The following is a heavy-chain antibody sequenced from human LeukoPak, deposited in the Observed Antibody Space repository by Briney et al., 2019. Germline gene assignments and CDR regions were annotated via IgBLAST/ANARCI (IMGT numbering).Heavy chain of an antibody. CDR1: GGSISSSGYY. Sequence: PSETLSLTCTVSGGSISSSGYYWGWIRRPPGKGLEWIGSIYYSGSTYYNPSLKSRVTISVDTSKNQFSLKLTSVTAADTAVYYCAREDMITFGGVIVNGAFDIWGQGTMVTVSS. CDR3: AREDMITFGGVIVNGAFDI. J-gene: IGHJ3*02. D-gene: IGHD3-16*02. V-gene: IGHV4-39*07. CDR2: IYYSGST.